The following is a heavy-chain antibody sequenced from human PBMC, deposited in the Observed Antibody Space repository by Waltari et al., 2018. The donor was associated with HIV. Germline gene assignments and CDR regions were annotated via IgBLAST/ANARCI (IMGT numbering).Heavy chain of an antibody. CDR1: GFIFRPYS. J-gene: IGHJ4*02. CDR2: IRSRCTTI. Sequence: EVQLVESGGGLVQPGGSLRLSCAASGFIFRPYSMNWVRQAPGKGLEWFSHIRSRCTTIYYTDSVKGRFTIARDNAKNSLYRQMNSLRAEDTAVYYCARDYCSSTSCTVDYWGQGTLVTVSS. V-gene: IGHV3-48*01. CDR3: ARDYCSSTSCTVDY. D-gene: IGHD2-2*01.